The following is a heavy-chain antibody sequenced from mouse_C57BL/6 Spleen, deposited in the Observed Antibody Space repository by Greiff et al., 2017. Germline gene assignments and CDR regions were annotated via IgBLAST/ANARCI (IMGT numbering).Heavy chain of an antibody. D-gene: IGHD2-2*01. CDR1: GYTFTSYW. CDR3: ARSYAIGYGYDRFFDY. Sequence: QVQLQQPGAELVMPGASVKLSCKASGYTFTSYWMHWVKQRPGQGLEWIGEIDPSDSYTNYNQKFKGKSTLTVDKSSSTAYMQLSSLTSEDSAVYYCARSYAIGYGYDRFFDYWGQGTTLTVSS. V-gene: IGHV1-69*01. J-gene: IGHJ2*01. CDR2: IDPSDSYT.